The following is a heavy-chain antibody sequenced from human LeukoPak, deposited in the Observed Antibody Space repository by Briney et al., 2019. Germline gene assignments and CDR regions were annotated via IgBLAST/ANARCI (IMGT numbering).Heavy chain of an antibody. CDR3: ARDVTYDGNWFDP. V-gene: IGHV1-69*06. Sequence: GASVKVSCKASGGTFSSYAISWVRQAPGQGPEWMGGIIPIFGTANYAQKFQGRVTITADKSTSTAYMELSSLRSEDTAVYYCARDVTYDGNWFDPWGQGTLVTVSS. CDR2: IIPIFGTA. CDR1: GGTFSSYA. J-gene: IGHJ5*02. D-gene: IGHD1-1*01.